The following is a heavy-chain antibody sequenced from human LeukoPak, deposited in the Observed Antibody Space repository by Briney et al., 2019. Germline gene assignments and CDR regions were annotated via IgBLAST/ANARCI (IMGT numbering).Heavy chain of an antibody. V-gene: IGHV1-69*05. J-gene: IGHJ3*02. CDR2: IIPIFGTA. CDR3: ARVQTAHAFDI. CDR1: GGTFSSYA. Sequence: ASVKVSRKASGGTFSSYAISWVRQAPGQGLEWMGRIIPIFGTANYAQKFQGRVTITTDESTSTAYMELSSLRSEDTAVYYCARVQTAHAFDIWGQGTMVTVSS.